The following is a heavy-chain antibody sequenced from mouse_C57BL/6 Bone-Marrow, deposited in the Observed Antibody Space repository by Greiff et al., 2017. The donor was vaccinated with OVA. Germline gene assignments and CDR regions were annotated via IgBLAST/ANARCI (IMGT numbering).Heavy chain of an antibody. Sequence: VKLMESGPGLVAPSQSLSITCTVSGFSLTSYAISWVRQPPGKGLEWLGVIWTGGGTNYNTALKSRLSISKDNSKRQVFLKRNSLQTADTARYYCARGSVRRSYFDYWGQGTTLTVSS. J-gene: IGHJ2*01. CDR1: GFSLTSYA. V-gene: IGHV2-9-1*01. CDR3: ARGSVRRSYFDY. CDR2: IWTGGGT. D-gene: IGHD3-2*02.